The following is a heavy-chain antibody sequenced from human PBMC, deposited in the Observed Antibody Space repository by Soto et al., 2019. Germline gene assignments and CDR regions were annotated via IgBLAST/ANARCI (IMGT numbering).Heavy chain of an antibody. CDR1: GGSVSSGSYY. CDR3: ARMIVVVPAAITEYYYYGMDV. CDR2: IYYSGST. V-gene: IGHV4-61*01. J-gene: IGHJ6*02. Sequence: SETLSLTCTVSGGSVSSGSYYWSWIRQPPGKGLEWIGYIYYSGSTNYNPSLKSRVTISVDTSKNQFSLKLSSVTAADTAVYYCARMIVVVPAAITEYYYYGMDVWGQGTTVTVS. D-gene: IGHD2-2*01.